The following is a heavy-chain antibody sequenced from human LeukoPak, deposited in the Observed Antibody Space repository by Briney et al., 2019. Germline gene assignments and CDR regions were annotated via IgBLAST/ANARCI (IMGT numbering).Heavy chain of an antibody. Sequence: SETLSLTCAVYGGSFSGYYWSWIRQPPGKGLEWIGEINHSGSTNYNPSLKSRVTISVDTSKNQFSLKLSSVTVADTAVYYCASLRYFDWLFHGFAYWGQGTLVTVSS. D-gene: IGHD3-9*01. J-gene: IGHJ4*02. CDR3: ASLRYFDWLFHGFAY. CDR2: INHSGST. CDR1: GGSFSGYY. V-gene: IGHV4-34*01.